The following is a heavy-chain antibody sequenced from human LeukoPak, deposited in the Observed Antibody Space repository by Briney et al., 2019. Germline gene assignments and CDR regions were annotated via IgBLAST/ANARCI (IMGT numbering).Heavy chain of an antibody. CDR1: GFTFTSSA. CDR2: IVVGSGNT. D-gene: IGHD1-26*01. J-gene: IGHJ4*02. Sequence: SVKVSFKASGFTFTSSAVQWVRQARGQRLEWIGWIVVGSGNTNYAQKFQERVTITRDMSTSTAYMELSSLRSEDTAVYYCAVAGVGGGSYYVLAFDYWGQGTLVTVSS. V-gene: IGHV1-58*01. CDR3: AVAGVGGGSYYVLAFDY.